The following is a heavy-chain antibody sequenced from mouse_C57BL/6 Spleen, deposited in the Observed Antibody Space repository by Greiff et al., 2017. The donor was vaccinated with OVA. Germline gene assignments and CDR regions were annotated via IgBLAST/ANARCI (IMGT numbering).Heavy chain of an antibody. Sequence: QVQLQQPGAELVKPGASVKLSCKASGYTFTSYWMHWVKQRPGQGLEWIGMIHPNSGSTNYNEKFKSKATLTVDKSSSTAYMQLSSLTSEDSAVYYCARSGDGYYDYEDYCGQGTSVTVSS. CDR3: ARSGDGYYDYEDY. CDR2: IHPNSGST. J-gene: IGHJ4*01. CDR1: GYTFTSYW. V-gene: IGHV1-64*01. D-gene: IGHD2-3*01.